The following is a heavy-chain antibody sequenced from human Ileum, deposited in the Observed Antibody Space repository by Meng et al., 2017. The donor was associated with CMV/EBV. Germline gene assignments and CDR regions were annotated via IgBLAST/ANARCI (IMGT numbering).Heavy chain of an antibody. J-gene: IGHJ6*02. D-gene: IGHD2-2*01. CDR3: AKASCSSTTCPYRGDYYYYYIMDV. V-gene: IGHV3-23*01. Sequence: GGSLRLSCTASGFDFSSYAMTWVRQAPGKGLEWVSAISESGYDTYYTDSVKGRFTISRDHSKNTLYLQMNSLRAEDTAEYYCAKASCSSTTCPYRGDYYYYYIMDVWGQGTAVTVSS. CDR1: GFDFSSYA. CDR2: ISESGYDT.